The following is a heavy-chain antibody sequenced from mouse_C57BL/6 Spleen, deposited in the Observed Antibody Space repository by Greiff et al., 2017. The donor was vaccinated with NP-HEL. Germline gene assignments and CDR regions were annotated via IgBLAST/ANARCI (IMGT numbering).Heavy chain of an antibody. J-gene: IGHJ1*03. CDR3: ARYDGYIYWYFDV. CDR2: IYPGDGDT. V-gene: IGHV1-82*01. D-gene: IGHD2-3*01. CDR1: GYAFSSSW. Sequence: VQLQQSGPELVKPGASVKISCKASGYAFSSSWMNWVKQRPGKGLEWIGRIYPGDGDTNYNGKFKGKATLTADKSSSTAYMQLSSLTSEDSAVYFCARYDGYIYWYFDVWGTGTTVTVSS.